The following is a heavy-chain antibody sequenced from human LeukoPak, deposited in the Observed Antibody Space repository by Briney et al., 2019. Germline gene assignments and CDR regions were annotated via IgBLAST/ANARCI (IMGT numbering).Heavy chain of an antibody. D-gene: IGHD3-10*01. Sequence: GRSLRLSCAASGFTFSSYGMHWVRQAPGKGLEWVAVISYDGSIKYYADSVEGRFSISRDNSKNTLYLQMNSLRAEDTAVYYCASLRSGSGTFYNDYWGQGTLVTVSS. CDR3: ASLRSGSGTFYNDY. CDR2: ISYDGSIK. CDR1: GFTFSSYG. J-gene: IGHJ4*02. V-gene: IGHV3-30*03.